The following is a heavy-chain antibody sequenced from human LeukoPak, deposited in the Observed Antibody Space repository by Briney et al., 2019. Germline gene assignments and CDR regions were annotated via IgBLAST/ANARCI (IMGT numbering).Heavy chain of an antibody. CDR2: ISTTGSTI. CDR3: ATGRIFDY. V-gene: IGHV3-48*03. CDR1: GFXFSSYE. Sequence: PGGSLRLSCAASGFXFSSYEINWVRQAPGKGLEWVSYISTTGSTIYHADSVKGRFTISRDNGKNSLYLQMNSLRAEDTAVYYCATGRIFDYWGQGTLVTVSS. J-gene: IGHJ4*02.